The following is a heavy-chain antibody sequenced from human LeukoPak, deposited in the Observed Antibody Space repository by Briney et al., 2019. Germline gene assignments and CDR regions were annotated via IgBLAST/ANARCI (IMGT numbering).Heavy chain of an antibody. Sequence: PGRSLRLSCAASGFTFSSYGMHWVRQAPGKGLEWVAVIWYDGSNKYYADSVKGRFTISRDNSKNTLYLQMNSLRAEDTAVYYCARGGIAAAGNYFDYWGQGTLVTVYS. CDR2: IWYDGSNK. J-gene: IGHJ4*02. V-gene: IGHV3-33*01. CDR3: ARGGIAAAGNYFDY. CDR1: GFTFSSYG. D-gene: IGHD6-13*01.